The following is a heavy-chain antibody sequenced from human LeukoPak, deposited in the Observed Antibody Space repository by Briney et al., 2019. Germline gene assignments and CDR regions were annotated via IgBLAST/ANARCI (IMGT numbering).Heavy chain of an antibody. J-gene: IGHJ4*02. CDR1: GFTFSRYW. V-gene: IGHV3-7*01. D-gene: IGHD3-22*01. CDR3: ALGVGSYYYDSSGYPFDY. Sequence: GGSLRLSCAASGFTFSRYWMSWVRQAPGKGLEWVANIKQDGSEKYYVDSVKGRFTISRDNAKNSLYLQMNSLRAEDTAVYYCALGVGSYYYDSSGYPFDYWGQGTLGTVSS. CDR2: IKQDGSEK.